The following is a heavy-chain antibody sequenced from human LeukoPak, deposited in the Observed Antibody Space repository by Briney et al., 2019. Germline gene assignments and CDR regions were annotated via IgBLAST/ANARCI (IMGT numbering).Heavy chain of an antibody. Sequence: GASVKVSCKASGYTFTSYAMHWVRQAPGQRLEWMGWINAGNGNTKYSQKFQGRVTITRDTSASTAYMELSSLRSEDTAVYYCARDREQWLVWWFDPWGQGTLVTVSS. J-gene: IGHJ5*02. D-gene: IGHD6-19*01. CDR2: INAGNGNT. V-gene: IGHV1-3*01. CDR3: ARDREQWLVWWFDP. CDR1: GYTFTSYA.